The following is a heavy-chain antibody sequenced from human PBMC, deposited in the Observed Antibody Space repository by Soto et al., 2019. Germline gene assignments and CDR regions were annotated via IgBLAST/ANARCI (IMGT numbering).Heavy chain of an antibody. J-gene: IGHJ4*02. D-gene: IGHD6-6*01. CDR3: ARMGAARLVGVDY. CDR2: IYYSGST. Sequence: QVQLQESGPGLVKPSQTLSLTCTVSGGSISSGGYYWSWIRQHPGKGLEWIGYIYYSGSTYYNPTLNSRVNISVDTSKSQFSLKLSSVTAADTAVYYCARMGAARLVGVDYWGQGTLVTVSS. CDR1: GGSISSGGYY. V-gene: IGHV4-31*03.